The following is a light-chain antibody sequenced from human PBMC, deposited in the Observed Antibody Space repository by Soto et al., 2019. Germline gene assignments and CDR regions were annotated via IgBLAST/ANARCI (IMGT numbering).Light chain of an antibody. J-gene: IGKJ4*01. CDR2: GAS. CDR3: QQRSNWPLT. CDR1: QSISDT. Sequence: EIVMTQSPATLSVSPGGRATLSCRASQSISDTLAWYQQKPGQAPRLLIHGASTRATGIPARFSGSGSGTEFTLTISSLQSEDFAVYYCQQRSNWPLTFGGGTKVDIK. V-gene: IGKV3-15*01.